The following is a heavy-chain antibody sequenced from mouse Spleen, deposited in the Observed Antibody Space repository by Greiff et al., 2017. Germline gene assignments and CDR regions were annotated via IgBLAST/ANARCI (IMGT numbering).Heavy chain of an antibody. Sequence: EVQLQESGPGLVKPSQSLSLTCSVTGYSITSGYYWNWIRQFPGNKLEWMGYISYDGSNNYNPSLKNRISITRDTSKNQFFLKLNSVTTEDTATYYCARAAGKGAWFAYWGQGTLVTVSA. CDR1: GYSITSGYY. CDR3: ARAAGKGAWFAY. CDR2: ISYDGSN. J-gene: IGHJ3*01. D-gene: IGHD4-1*01. V-gene: IGHV3-6*01.